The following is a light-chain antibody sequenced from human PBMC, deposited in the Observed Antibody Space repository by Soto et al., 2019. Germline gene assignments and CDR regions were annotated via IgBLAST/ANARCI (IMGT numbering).Light chain of an antibody. CDR2: KAS. CDR3: QQYNSYSPLT. CDR1: QSISSW. Sequence: DIQMTQSPSTLCASVGDRVTITCRASQSISSWLAWYQQKPGKAPKLLIYKASSLESGVPSRFSGSGSGTELTLTISSLQTDDFATYYCQQYNSYSPLTFGGGTKVDIK. V-gene: IGKV1-5*03. J-gene: IGKJ4*01.